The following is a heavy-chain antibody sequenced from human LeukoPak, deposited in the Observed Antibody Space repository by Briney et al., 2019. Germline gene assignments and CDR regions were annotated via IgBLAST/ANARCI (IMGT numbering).Heavy chain of an antibody. J-gene: IGHJ3*02. CDR3: ARATKRQLLGAFDI. Sequence: SETLSLTCTVSGYSISSGYYWSWIRQPPGKGLEWIGYIYYSGSANYNPSLKSRVTISVDTSKNQFSLKLSSVTAADTAVYYCARATKRQLLGAFDIWGQGTMVTVSS. CDR2: IYYSGSA. D-gene: IGHD1-1*01. V-gene: IGHV4-61*01. CDR1: GYSISSGYY.